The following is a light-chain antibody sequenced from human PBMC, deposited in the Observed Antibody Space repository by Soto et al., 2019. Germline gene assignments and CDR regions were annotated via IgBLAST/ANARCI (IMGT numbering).Light chain of an antibody. J-gene: IGLJ1*01. CDR2: EAT. Sequence: QSVLTQPASVSGSPGQSITISCAGTRSDNGASNSVSWYQHLPGRSPTLIIYEATNRPSGVSERFSGSKAGGTASLTISGLQADDEAEYFCISYKTDDTFVFGSGTKVTVL. CDR3: ISYKTDDTFV. CDR1: RSDNGASNS. V-gene: IGLV2-14*01.